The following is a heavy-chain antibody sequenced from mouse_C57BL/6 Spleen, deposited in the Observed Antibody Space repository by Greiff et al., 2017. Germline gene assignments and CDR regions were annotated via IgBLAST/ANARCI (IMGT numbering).Heavy chain of an antibody. D-gene: IGHD3-1*01. CDR2: IWGDGST. J-gene: IGHJ4*01. CDR3: AKTGRAMDY. Sequence: VKLEESGPGLVAPSQSLSITCTVSGFSLTSYGVSWVRQPPGKGLEWLGIIWGDGSTNYHSALISRLSISKDNTKSQVFLKLNSLPTDDTATYYCAKTGRAMDYWGQGASVTVAS. V-gene: IGHV2-3*01. CDR1: GFSLTSYG.